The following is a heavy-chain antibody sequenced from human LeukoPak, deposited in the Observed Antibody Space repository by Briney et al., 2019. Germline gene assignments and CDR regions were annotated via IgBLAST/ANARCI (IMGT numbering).Heavy chain of an antibody. D-gene: IGHD4-17*01. J-gene: IGHJ4*02. CDR2: ISSSARTI. V-gene: IGHV3-48*03. Sequence: GGSLRLSCAASGFTFSSYAMSWVRQAPGKGLEWVSYISSSARTIYYADSVKGRFIISRDNAKNSLYLQMNSLRAEDTAVYYCARDGYGDRRGDYWGQGTLVTVSS. CDR3: ARDGYGDRRGDY. CDR1: GFTFSSYA.